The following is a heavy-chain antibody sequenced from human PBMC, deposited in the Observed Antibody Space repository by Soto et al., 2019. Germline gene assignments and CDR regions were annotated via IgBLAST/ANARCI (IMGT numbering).Heavy chain of an antibody. Sequence: EVQLLESGGGLVQPGGSLGLSFAASGLTFANFALSWFRKPLGKGLEWVSVISGGGDATYYPDSVKGRFTTSRDNSKNTVYLQMNSLRAEDTAVYYCAKKSLGSITLPALYYFDYWGQGTLVTVSS. CDR2: ISGGGDAT. V-gene: IGHV3-23*01. CDR3: AKKSLGSITLPALYYFDY. D-gene: IGHD7-27*01. CDR1: GLTFANFA. J-gene: IGHJ4*02.